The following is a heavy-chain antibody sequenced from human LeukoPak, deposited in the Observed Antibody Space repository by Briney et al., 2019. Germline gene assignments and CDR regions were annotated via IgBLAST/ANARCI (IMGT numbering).Heavy chain of an antibody. CDR3: AKDAPSLYYDILTGDYDAFDI. J-gene: IGHJ3*02. CDR2: ISGSGGST. V-gene: IGHV3-23*01. CDR1: GFTFSSYA. D-gene: IGHD3-9*01. Sequence: GGSLRLSCAASGFTFSSYAMSWVRQAPGKGLEWVSAISGSGGSTYYADSVKGRFTISRDNSKNTLYLQMNSLRAEDTAVYYCAKDAPSLYYDILTGDYDAFDIWGQGTMVTVSS.